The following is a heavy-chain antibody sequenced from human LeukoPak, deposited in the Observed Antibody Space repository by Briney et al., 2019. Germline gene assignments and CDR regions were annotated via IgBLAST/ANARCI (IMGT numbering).Heavy chain of an antibody. J-gene: IGHJ4*02. Sequence: PGGSLRLSCAASGFTFSSYDMHWVRQAPGKGLEWVAVISYDGSNKYYADSVKGRFTISRDNSKNTVYLQMNILRAEDTAVYYCAKDREGTTFDIWGQGTLVSVSS. CDR2: ISYDGSNK. D-gene: IGHD1-7*01. V-gene: IGHV3-30*18. CDR3: AKDREGTTFDI. CDR1: GFTFSSYD.